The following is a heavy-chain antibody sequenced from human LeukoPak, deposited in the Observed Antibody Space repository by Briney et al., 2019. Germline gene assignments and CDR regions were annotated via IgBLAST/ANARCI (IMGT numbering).Heavy chain of an antibody. Sequence: GGSLRLSCAASGFAFSRYSMNWVRQAPGRGLEWVSSISYSGPHMFYADSVRGRFTISRDNAENSLFLQMNSLRAEDTAVYFCASNDYRDEGIDSWGQGTLVTVSS. CDR3: ASNDYRDEGIDS. V-gene: IGHV3-21*01. J-gene: IGHJ4*02. CDR1: GFAFSRYS. CDR2: ISYSGPHM. D-gene: IGHD4-17*01.